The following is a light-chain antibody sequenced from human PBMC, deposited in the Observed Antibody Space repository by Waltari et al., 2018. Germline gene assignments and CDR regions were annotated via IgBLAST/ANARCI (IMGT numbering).Light chain of an antibody. CDR2: DVT. CDR3: FSPTLDGLVL. J-gene: IGLJ2*01. V-gene: IGLV2-14*03. Sequence: QSALTQPASVSGSPGQSITISCSGVGSAVGASDYVSWHQPHPGKAPQVIIYDVTNLPSGVSDRFSASKSANTASLTISRLQPEDEADYYCFSPTLDGLVLFGGGTRLTVL. CDR1: GSAVGASDY.